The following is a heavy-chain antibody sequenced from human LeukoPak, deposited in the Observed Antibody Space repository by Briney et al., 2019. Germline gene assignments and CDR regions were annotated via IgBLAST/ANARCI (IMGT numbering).Heavy chain of an antibody. J-gene: IGHJ4*02. CDR2: IIPILGIA. V-gene: IGHV1-69*04. Sequence: SVKVSCKASGGTFISYAISWVRQAPGQGLEWMGRIIPILGIANYAQKFQGRVTITADKSTSTAYMELSSLRSEDTAVYYCARSPVDTAMVTAYYFDYWGQGTLVTVSS. CDR1: GGTFISYA. D-gene: IGHD5-18*01. CDR3: ARSPVDTAMVTAYYFDY.